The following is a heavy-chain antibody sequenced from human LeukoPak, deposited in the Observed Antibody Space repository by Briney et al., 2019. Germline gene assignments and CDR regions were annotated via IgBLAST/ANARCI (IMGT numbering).Heavy chain of an antibody. CDR3: AREAPAVAGTIFDY. V-gene: IGHV4-31*03. CDR2: IYHSGST. J-gene: IGHJ4*02. Sequence: SETLSLTCTVSGGSISSGGYYWSWIRQHPGKGLEWIGEIYHSGSTNYNPSLKSRVTISVDKSKNQFSLKLSSVTAADTAVYYCAREAPAVAGTIFDYWGQGTLVTVSS. CDR1: GGSISSGGYY. D-gene: IGHD6-19*01.